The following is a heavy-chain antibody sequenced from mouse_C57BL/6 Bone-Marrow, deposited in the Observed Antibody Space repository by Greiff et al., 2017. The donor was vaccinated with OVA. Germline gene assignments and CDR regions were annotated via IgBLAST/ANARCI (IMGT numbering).Heavy chain of an antibody. V-gene: IGHV5-12*01. CDR1: GFTFSDYY. Sequence: EVQVVESGGGLVQPGGSLKLSCAASGFTFSDYYMYWVRQTPEKRLEWVAYISNGGGSTYYPDTVKGRFTISRDNAKNTLYLQMSRLKSEDTAMYYCARPLYDYGASWFAYWGQGTLVTVSA. D-gene: IGHD2-4*01. CDR2: ISNGGGST. CDR3: ARPLYDYGASWFAY. J-gene: IGHJ3*01.